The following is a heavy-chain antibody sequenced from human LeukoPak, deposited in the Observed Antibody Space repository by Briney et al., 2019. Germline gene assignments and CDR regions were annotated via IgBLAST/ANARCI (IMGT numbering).Heavy chain of an antibody. V-gene: IGHV3-9*01. Sequence: GGSLRLSCAASGFTFDDYAMPWVRQAPGKGLEWVSGISWNSGSIGYADSVKGRFTISRDNAKNSLYLQMNSLRAEDTALYYCAKDSFPEYSSSWVDYWGQGTLVTVSS. D-gene: IGHD6-13*01. CDR3: AKDSFPEYSSSWVDY. J-gene: IGHJ4*02. CDR1: GFTFDDYA. CDR2: ISWNSGSI.